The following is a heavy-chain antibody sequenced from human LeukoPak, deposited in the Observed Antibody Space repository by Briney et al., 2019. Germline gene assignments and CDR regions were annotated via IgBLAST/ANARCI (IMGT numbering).Heavy chain of an antibody. CDR2: IYTSGST. V-gene: IGHV4-4*07. D-gene: IGHD6-13*01. J-gene: IGHJ4*02. CDR3: ARDHPIAADVHFDY. Sequence: PSETLSLTCTVSGGSFSSYYWSWIRQPAGKGLEWIGRIYTSGSTNYNPSLKSRVTMSVDTSKNQFSLKLSSITAADTAVHYCARDHPIAADVHFDYWGQGTLVTVSS. CDR1: GGSFSSYY.